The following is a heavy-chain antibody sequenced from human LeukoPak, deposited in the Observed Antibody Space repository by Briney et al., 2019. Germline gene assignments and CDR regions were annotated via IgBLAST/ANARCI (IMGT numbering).Heavy chain of an antibody. D-gene: IGHD2-2*01. J-gene: IGHJ4*02. CDR1: GYSFTSYW. CDR3: ARLGGYCSSTSCYAGNYFDY. CDR2: IYPGDSDT. V-gene: IGHV5-51*01. Sequence: GESLKISCKGSGYSFTSYWIGWVRQIPGKGLEWMGIIYPGDSDTRYSPSFQGQVTISADKSISTAYLQWSSLKASDTAMYYCARLGGYCSSTSCYAGNYFDYWGQGTLVTVSS.